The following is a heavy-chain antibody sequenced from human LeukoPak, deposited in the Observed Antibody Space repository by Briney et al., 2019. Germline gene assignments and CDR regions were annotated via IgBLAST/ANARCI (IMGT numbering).Heavy chain of an antibody. J-gene: IGHJ5*02. CDR2: THHSGTT. CDR3: ARHDRYCSSTSCSYNWFDP. V-gene: IGHV4-38-2*02. CDR1: GYSISSGYY. D-gene: IGHD2-2*01. Sequence: SETLSLTCTVSGYSISSGYYWGWIRQPPGKGLEWIGSTHHSGTTYSNPSLTTRVTISVDTSKNQFSLKLSSVTAADTAVYYCARHDRYCSSTSCSYNWFDPWGQGTLVTVSS.